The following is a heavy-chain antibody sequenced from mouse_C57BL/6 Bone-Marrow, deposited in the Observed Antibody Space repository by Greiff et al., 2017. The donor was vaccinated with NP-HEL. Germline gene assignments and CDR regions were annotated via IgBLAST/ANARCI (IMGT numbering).Heavy chain of an antibody. J-gene: IGHJ2*01. D-gene: IGHD1-1*01. CDR1: GFNIKDDY. CDR3: TTWGGSSSNY. V-gene: IGHV14-4*01. CDR2: IDPETGDT. Sequence: EVKLVESGAELVRPGASVKLSCTASGFNIKDDYMHWVKQRPEQGLEWIGWIDPETGDTEYASKFQGKATITADTSSNTAYLQLSSLTSEDTAVYYCTTWGGSSSNYWGQGTTLTVSS.